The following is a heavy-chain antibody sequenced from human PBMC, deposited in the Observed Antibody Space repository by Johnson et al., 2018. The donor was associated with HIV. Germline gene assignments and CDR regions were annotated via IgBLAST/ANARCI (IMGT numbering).Heavy chain of an antibody. CDR1: GFTFDDYG. CDR3: ARGFSSGYNDAFDI. J-gene: IGHJ3*02. CDR2: INWNGGST. V-gene: IGHV3-20*04. D-gene: IGHD3-22*01. Sequence: VQLVESGGGVVRPGESLRLSCAASGFTFDDYGMSWVRQAPRKGLEWVSGINWNGGSTHYADSVKGRFTISRDNAKNSLYLQINSLRAEDTALYYCARGFSSGYNDAFDIWGQGTMLTVSS.